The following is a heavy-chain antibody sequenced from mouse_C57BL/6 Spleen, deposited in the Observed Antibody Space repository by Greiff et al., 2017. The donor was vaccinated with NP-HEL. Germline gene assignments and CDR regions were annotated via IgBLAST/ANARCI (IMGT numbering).Heavy chain of an antibody. V-gene: IGHV5-17*01. D-gene: IGHD1-1*01. J-gene: IGHJ4*01. Sequence: DVMLVESGGGLVKPGGSLKLSCAASGFTFSDYGMHWVRQAPEKGLEWVAYISSGSSTIYYADTVKGRFTISRDNAKNTLFLQMTSLRSEETAMYYCARRYYGIAMDYWGQGTSVTVSS. CDR2: ISSGSSTI. CDR3: ARRYYGIAMDY. CDR1: GFTFSDYG.